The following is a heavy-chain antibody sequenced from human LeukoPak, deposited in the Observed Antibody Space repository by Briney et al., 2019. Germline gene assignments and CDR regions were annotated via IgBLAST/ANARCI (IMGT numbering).Heavy chain of an antibody. J-gene: IGHJ4*02. Sequence: SETLSLTCTVSGDSISNGVKYWSWLRQHPGRGLEWIGYIYHSGRSYYNPSLKSRITMSVDTSKYQFSLNLSSVTAADTAVYYCARDQVECTGGTCQSRVGFDFWGQGTLVTVSS. CDR1: GDSISNGVKY. D-gene: IGHD2-8*02. V-gene: IGHV4-31*03. CDR3: ARDQVECTGGTCQSRVGFDF. CDR2: IYHSGRS.